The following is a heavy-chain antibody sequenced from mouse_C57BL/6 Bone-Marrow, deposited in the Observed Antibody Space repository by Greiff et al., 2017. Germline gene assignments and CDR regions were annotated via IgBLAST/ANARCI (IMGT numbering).Heavy chain of an antibody. CDR2: IDPETGGT. J-gene: IGHJ3*01. CDR1: GYTFTDYE. Sequence: QVHVKQSGAELVRPGASVTLSCKASGYTFTDYEMHWVKQTPVHGLEWIGAIDPETGGTAYNQKFKGKAILTAAKSSSTAYMELRSLTSEDSAVYYCTKSIYYDYDAWFAYWGQGTLVTVSA. CDR3: TKSIYYDYDAWFAY. D-gene: IGHD2-4*01. V-gene: IGHV1-15*01.